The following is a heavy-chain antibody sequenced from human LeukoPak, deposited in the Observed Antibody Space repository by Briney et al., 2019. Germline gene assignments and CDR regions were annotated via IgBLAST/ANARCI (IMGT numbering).Heavy chain of an antibody. CDR3: ARDVSGSYRVDVFDP. V-gene: IGHV4-4*02. CDR2: INHSGST. CDR1: GDSMSSSNW. D-gene: IGHD1-26*01. Sequence: SETLSLTCAVSGDSMSSSNWWSWVRQPPGKGLEWIGEINHSGSTNYNPSLKSRVTISVDTSKNQFSLKLSSVTAADTAVYYCARDVSGSYRVDVFDPWGQGTLVTVSS. J-gene: IGHJ5*02.